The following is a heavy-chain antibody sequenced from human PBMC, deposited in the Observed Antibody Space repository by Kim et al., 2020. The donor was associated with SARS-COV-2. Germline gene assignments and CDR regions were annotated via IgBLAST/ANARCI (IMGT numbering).Heavy chain of an antibody. CDR2: IWYDGSNK. V-gene: IGHV3-33*06. Sequence: GGSLRLSCAASGFTFSSYAMHWVRQAPGKGLEWVAVIWYDGSNKYYADSVKGRFTISRDNSKNTLYLQMNSLRAEDTAVYYCANGGFIYDSSMKFDYWGQGTLVTVSS. CDR1: GFTFSSYA. D-gene: IGHD3-22*01. CDR3: ANGGFIYDSSMKFDY. J-gene: IGHJ4*02.